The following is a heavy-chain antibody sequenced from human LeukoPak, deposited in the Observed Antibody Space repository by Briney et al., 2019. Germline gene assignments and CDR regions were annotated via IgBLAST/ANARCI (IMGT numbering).Heavy chain of an antibody. V-gene: IGHV4-4*07. CDR2: IYTSGST. Sequence: SATLSLTCPVSGGSISSYFWSWIRPPAGKGLGWVGRIYTSGSTNYNPSLKSRVTMSVDTSKNQFSLKLSSVTAADTAVYYCARSSPHYYDSSGYYWEFDYWGQGTLVTVSS. J-gene: IGHJ4*02. CDR3: ARSSPHYYDSSGYYWEFDY. D-gene: IGHD3-22*01. CDR1: GGSISSYF.